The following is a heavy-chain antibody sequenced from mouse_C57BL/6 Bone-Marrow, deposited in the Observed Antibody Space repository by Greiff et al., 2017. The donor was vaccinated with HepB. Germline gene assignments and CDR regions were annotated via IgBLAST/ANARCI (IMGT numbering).Heavy chain of an antibody. V-gene: IGHV1-82*01. Sequence: VQLQESGPELVKPGASVKISCKASGYAFSSSWMNWVKQRPGKGLEWIGRIYPGDGDTNYNGKFKGKATLTADKSSSTAYMQLSSLKSEDSAVYFCARSGALLWPYYFDYWGQGTTLTVSS. CDR3: ARSGALLWPYYFDY. CDR2: IYPGDGDT. J-gene: IGHJ2*01. CDR1: GYAFSSSW. D-gene: IGHD2-1*01.